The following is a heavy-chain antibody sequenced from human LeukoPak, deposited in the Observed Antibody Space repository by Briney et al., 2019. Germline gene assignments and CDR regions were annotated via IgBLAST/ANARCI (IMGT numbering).Heavy chain of an antibody. CDR1: GGTFSSYA. V-gene: IGHV5-10-1*01. D-gene: IGHD1-1*01. CDR3: ARYTTGDFDY. CDR2: IDPSDSYT. Sequence: KVSCKASGGTFSSYAISWVRQMPGKGLEWMGRIDPSDSYTNYSPSFQGHVTISADKSISTAYLQWSSLKASDTAMYYCARYTTGDFDYWGQGTLVTVSS. J-gene: IGHJ4*02.